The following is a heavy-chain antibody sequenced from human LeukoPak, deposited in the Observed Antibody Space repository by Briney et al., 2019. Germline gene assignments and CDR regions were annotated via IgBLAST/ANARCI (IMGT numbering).Heavy chain of an antibody. J-gene: IGHJ4*02. V-gene: IGHV3-23*01. D-gene: IGHD6-13*01. Sequence: GGSLRLSCAASEFTFNNYAMNWVRQAPGKGLEWVSTVTGGVGSTYCADSVKGRFTISRDNSKNTLYLQMNSLRAEDTAVYYCAKMRRGYTSSSVGYWGQGTLVTVSS. CDR3: AKMRRGYTSSSVGY. CDR1: EFTFNNYA. CDR2: VTGGVGST.